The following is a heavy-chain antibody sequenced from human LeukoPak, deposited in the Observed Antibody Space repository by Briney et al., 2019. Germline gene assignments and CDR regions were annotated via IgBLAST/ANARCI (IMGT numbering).Heavy chain of an antibody. Sequence: MSSETLSLTCTVSGGSISTYYWSWIRQPPGKGLEWIGYIYTSGTNYNPSLKSRVTISVDTSKNQFSLKLSSVTAADTAVFYCARTPLDYYDRSGYIDYWGQGTLVTVSS. CDR3: ARTPLDYYDRSGYIDY. D-gene: IGHD3-22*01. J-gene: IGHJ4*02. V-gene: IGHV4-4*09. CDR2: IYTSGT. CDR1: GGSISTYY.